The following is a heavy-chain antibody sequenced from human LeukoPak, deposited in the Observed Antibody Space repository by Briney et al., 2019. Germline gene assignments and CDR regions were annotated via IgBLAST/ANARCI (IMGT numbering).Heavy chain of an antibody. CDR2: IYYSGST. CDR1: GGSISSGGYY. D-gene: IGHD3-10*01. J-gene: IGHJ4*02. CDR3: ARYYYGSGSYFDY. V-gene: IGHV4-31*03. Sequence: SETLSLTCTVSGGSISSGGYYWSWIRQHPGKGLEWIGYIYYSGSTYYNPSLRSRVTISVDTSKNQFSLKLSSVTAADTAVYYCARYYYGSGSYFDYWGQGTLVTVSS.